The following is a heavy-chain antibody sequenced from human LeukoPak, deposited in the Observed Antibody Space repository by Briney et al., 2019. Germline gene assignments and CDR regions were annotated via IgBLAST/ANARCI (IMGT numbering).Heavy chain of an antibody. V-gene: IGHV4-59*04. CDR1: GGSINSYY. D-gene: IGHD6-13*01. CDR2: IYYSGST. J-gene: IGHJ5*02. CDR3: VREVKGYGSSWYQNWFDP. Sequence: SETLSLTCTVSGGSINSYYWSWIRQPPGKGLEWIGYIYYSGSTYYNPSLKSRVTTSIDTSKSQFSLKMSSVTAAHTAVYYCVREVKGYGSSWYQNWFDPWGQGTLVTVSS.